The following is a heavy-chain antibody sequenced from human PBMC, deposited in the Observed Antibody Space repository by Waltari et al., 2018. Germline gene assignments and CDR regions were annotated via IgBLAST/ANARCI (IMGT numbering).Heavy chain of an antibody. CDR2: IYYSGST. D-gene: IGHD5-18*01. J-gene: IGHJ5*02. Sequence: QVQLQESGPGLVKPSETLSLTCTVSGGSISSFYWSWIRQPPGKGLEWIGFIYYSGSTNYNPSFRSRVPVSVDMSKNQFSLKLNSVTAADTAVYYCARDRAYSQGVGWFDPWGQGTLVTVSS. CDR1: GGSISSFY. CDR3: ARDRAYSQGVGWFDP. V-gene: IGHV4-59*01.